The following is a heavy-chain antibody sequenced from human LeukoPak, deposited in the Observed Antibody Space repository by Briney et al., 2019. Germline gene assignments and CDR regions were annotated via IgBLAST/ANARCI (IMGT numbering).Heavy chain of an antibody. D-gene: IGHD2-21*02. V-gene: IGHV1-46*01. CDR1: GYSFTSYY. CDR2: INPSGGST. Sequence: GASVKVSCKASGYSFTSYYMQWVREAPGQGLEWMEIINPSGGSTSYAQKFQGRVTMTRDTSTSTVYMELSSLRSEDTAVYYCARAPYCGGDCYPNWFDPWGQGTLVTVSS. CDR3: ARAPYCGGDCYPNWFDP. J-gene: IGHJ5*02.